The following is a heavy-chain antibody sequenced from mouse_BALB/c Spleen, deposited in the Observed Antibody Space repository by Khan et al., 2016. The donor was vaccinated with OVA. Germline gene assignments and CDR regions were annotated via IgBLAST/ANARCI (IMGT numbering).Heavy chain of an antibody. J-gene: IGHJ3*01. V-gene: IGHV1-4*01. D-gene: IGHD2-14*01. CDR1: GYTFTTYT. CDR3: AREGAYYRSDGWFSY. Sequence: QLVQSGAELARPGASVKMSCKASGYTFTTYTMHWVKHRPGQGLEWIGYINPSNGYTNSNQKFKDQSTLTADKSSSTAYMQLSSLTSDYSAVYYCAREGAYYRSDGWFSYWGQGTLVTVSA. CDR2: INPSNGYT.